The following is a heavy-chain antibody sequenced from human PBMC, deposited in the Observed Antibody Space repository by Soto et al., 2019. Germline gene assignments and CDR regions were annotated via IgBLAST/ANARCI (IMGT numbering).Heavy chain of an antibody. CDR1: GFTFSSYA. CDR2: ISGSGGST. J-gene: IGHJ4*02. Sequence: EVQLLESGGGLVQPGGSLRLSCAASGFTFSSYAMSWVRQAPGKGLEWVSAISGSGGSTYYADSVKGRFTISRDNSKNKLYLQMNSVRAEYTAVYYCANSPMTPYPKFDYWGQGTLVTVSS. CDR3: ANSPMTPYPKFDY. V-gene: IGHV3-23*01.